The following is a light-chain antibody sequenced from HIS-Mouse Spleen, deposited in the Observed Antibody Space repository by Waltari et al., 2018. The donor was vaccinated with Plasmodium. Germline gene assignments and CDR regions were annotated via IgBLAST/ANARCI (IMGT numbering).Light chain of an antibody. CDR2: GAS. CDR1: QSVSSN. CDR3: QQYNNWSFT. Sequence: EIVMTQSPATLSVSPGERATLSCRARQSVSSNLAWYQQKPGQAPRLLIYGASTSATGIPARFRCRGSGTEFTLTIRSLQSEDFAVYYCQQYNNWSFTLGPGTTVAIK. J-gene: IGKJ3*01. V-gene: IGKV3-15*01.